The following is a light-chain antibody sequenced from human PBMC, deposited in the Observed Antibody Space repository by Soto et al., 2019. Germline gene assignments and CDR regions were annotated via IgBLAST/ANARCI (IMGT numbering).Light chain of an antibody. CDR3: LQDYIYPWT. V-gene: IGKV1-33*01. J-gene: IGKJ1*01. CDR2: DAS. CDR1: QDIINS. Sequence: DIQMTQSPASLSASVGDRVTITCQASQDIINSLNWYQQKPGKAPKLLIYDASNLETGVPSRFSGSGSGTDFTLTISSLQPEDFATYYCLQDYIYPWTFGQGTKVEIK.